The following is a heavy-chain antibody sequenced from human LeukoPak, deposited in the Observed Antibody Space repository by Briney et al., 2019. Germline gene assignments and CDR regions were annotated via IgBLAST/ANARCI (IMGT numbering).Heavy chain of an antibody. J-gene: IGHJ2*01. Sequence: ASVKVSCKVSGYTLTELSMHWVRQAPGKGLEWMGGFDPEDGETSYAQKFQGRVTMTGDTSTDTAYMELSSLRSEDTAVYYCATIFPSEGDTSGFWYFDLWGRGPVVPVS. CDR2: FDPEDGET. CDR3: ATIFPSEGDTSGFWYFDL. V-gene: IGHV1-24*01. D-gene: IGHD1-26*01. CDR1: GYTLTELS.